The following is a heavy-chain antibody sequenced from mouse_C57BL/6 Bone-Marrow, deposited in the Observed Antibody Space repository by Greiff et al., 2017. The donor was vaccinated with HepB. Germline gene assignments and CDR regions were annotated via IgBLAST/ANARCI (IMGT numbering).Heavy chain of an antibody. J-gene: IGHJ3*01. CDR1: GYTFTSYW. CDR2: IHPNSGST. Sequence: QVQLQQPGAELVKPGASVKLSCKASGYTFTSYWMHWVKQRPGQGLEWIGMIHPNSGSTNYNEKFKSKATLTVDKSSSTAYMQLSSLTSEDSAVYYCARSLDYEGASWFAYWGQGTLVTVSA. D-gene: IGHD2-4*01. V-gene: IGHV1-64*01. CDR3: ARSLDYEGASWFAY.